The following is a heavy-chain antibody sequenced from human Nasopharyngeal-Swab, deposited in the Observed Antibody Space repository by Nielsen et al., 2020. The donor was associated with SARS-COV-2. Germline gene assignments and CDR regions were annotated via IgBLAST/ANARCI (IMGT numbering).Heavy chain of an antibody. D-gene: IGHD6-13*01. CDR3: ARDSEYSSSLGY. J-gene: IGHJ4*02. CDR1: GYSFTSYW. V-gene: IGHV5-51*01. Sequence: KVSCKASGYSFTSYWIDWLRQLPGKGPESMGIIYPGDSDTRYSPTLQGQVTISADKSISTAYLQWRSLTDSDSAMYFCARDSEYSSSLGYWGQGTLVTVSS. CDR2: IYPGDSDT.